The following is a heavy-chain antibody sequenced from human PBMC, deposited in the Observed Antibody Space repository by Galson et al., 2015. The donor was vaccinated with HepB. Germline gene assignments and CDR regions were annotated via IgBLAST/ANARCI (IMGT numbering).Heavy chain of an antibody. CDR1: GFTFSSYS. CDR2: ITSDSSYI. Sequence: SLRLSCAASGFTFSSYSMNWVRQAPGKGLEWVSYITSDSSYIYYADSMKGRFTISRDNAKNSLYLQMNSLRAEDTAVYYCARETGGPAGGYCSGGTCYPDYYSYNMDVWGKGTTVTVS. J-gene: IGHJ6*03. CDR3: ARETGGPAGGYCSGGTCYPDYYSYNMDV. D-gene: IGHD2-15*01. V-gene: IGHV3-21*01.